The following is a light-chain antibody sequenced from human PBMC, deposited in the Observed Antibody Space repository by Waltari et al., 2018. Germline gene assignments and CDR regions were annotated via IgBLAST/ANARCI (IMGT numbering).Light chain of an antibody. CDR1: SSDVGGYNY. CDR3: CSYTTGSTWV. V-gene: IGLV2-14*01. Sequence: QSAPTQPPSVSGSPGQSVTISCTGTSSDVGGYNYVSWYLQHPGNAPKLMIYGVSNRPSGVSDRFSGTKSGNTASLTISGLQAEDEADYYCCSYTTGSTWVFGGGTRLTVL. J-gene: IGLJ2*01. CDR2: GVS.